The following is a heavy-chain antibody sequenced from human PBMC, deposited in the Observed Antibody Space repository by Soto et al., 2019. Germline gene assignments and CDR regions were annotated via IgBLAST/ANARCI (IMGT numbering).Heavy chain of an antibody. CDR1: GYTFTSYG. V-gene: IGHV1-18*01. J-gene: IGHJ4*02. Sequence: GASVKVSCKASGYTFTSYGISWVRQAPGQGLEWMGWISAYNGNTNYAQKLQGRVTMTTDTSTSTAYMELRSPRSDDTAVYYCARNPVRRTTIGPFDYWGQGTLVTVSS. CDR3: ARNPVRRTTIGPFDY. D-gene: IGHD4-17*01. CDR2: ISAYNGNT.